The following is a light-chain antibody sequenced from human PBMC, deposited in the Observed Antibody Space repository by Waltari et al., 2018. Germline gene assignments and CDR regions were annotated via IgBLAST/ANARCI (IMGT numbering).Light chain of an antibody. J-gene: IGLJ2*01. CDR2: QDS. CDR3: QAWDSSTVV. Sequence: SYEPTQPPSVSVSPGQTASITCSGDKLGDNYACWYQQKPGQSPVLVIYQDSKRPSGIPERFSGSNSGNTATLTISGTQAMDEADYYCQAWDSSTVVFGGGTKLTVL. CDR1: KLGDNY. V-gene: IGLV3-1*01.